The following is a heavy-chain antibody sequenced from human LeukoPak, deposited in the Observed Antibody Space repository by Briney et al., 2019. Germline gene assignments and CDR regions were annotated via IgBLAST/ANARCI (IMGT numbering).Heavy chain of an antibody. D-gene: IGHD2-2*01. J-gene: IGHJ4*02. V-gene: IGHV3-7*04. CDR2: IKEDGSEK. Sequence: GGSLRLSCAASGFTFSSYEMNWVRQAPGKGLEWVANIKEDGSEKFYVDSVKGRFTISRDNAKNSLYLQVNSLRAEDTAVYYCARVSYCSSTSCYDYWGQGTLVTVSS. CDR1: GFTFSSYE. CDR3: ARVSYCSSTSCYDY.